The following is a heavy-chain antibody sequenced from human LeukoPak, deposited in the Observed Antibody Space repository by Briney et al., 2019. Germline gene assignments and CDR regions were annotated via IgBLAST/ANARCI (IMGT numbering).Heavy chain of an antibody. CDR3: ARGAFDCSGGSCLPYYFDY. D-gene: IGHD2-15*01. CDR1: GYTFTSYA. Sequence: ASVNVSCKASGYTFTSYAMHWVRQAPGQRLEWMGWINAGNGNTKYSQKFQGRVTITRDTSASTAYMELSSLRSEDTAVYYCARGAFDCSGGSCLPYYFDYWGQGTLVTVSS. V-gene: IGHV1-3*01. J-gene: IGHJ4*02. CDR2: INAGNGNT.